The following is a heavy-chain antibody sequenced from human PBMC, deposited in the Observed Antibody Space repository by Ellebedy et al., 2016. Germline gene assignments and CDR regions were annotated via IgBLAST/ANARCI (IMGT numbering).Heavy chain of an antibody. Sequence: SETLSLXXAVYGGSFSGYYWSWIRQPPGKGLECIGEINHSGSTNYNASLKSRVTISVDTSKNQFSLKLSSVTAADTAVYYCARGGHNRYYGSGSYTYYYYYYGMDVWGQGTTVTVSS. CDR1: GGSFSGYY. D-gene: IGHD3-10*01. V-gene: IGHV4-34*01. CDR3: ARGGHNRYYGSGSYTYYYYYYGMDV. CDR2: INHSGST. J-gene: IGHJ6*02.